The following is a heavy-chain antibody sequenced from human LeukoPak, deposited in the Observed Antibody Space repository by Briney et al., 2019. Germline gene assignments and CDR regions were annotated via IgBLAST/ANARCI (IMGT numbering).Heavy chain of an antibody. Sequence: SETLSLTCTVSGGSISSSSYYWGWIRQPPGKGLEWIGSIYYSGSTYYNPSLKSRVTISVDTSKNQFSLKLSSVTAADTAVYYCARQEADELTAYYFDYWGQGTLVTVSS. CDR3: ARQEADELTAYYFDY. J-gene: IGHJ4*02. CDR2: IYYSGST. D-gene: IGHD4/OR15-4a*01. V-gene: IGHV4-39*01. CDR1: GGSISSSSYY.